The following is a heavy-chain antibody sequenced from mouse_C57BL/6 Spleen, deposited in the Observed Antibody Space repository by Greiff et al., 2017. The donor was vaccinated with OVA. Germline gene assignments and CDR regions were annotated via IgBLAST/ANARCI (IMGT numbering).Heavy chain of an antibody. D-gene: IGHD2-1*01. V-gene: IGHV4-1*01. Sequence: EVKLLESGGGLVQPGGSLKLSCAASGIDFSRYWMSWVRRAPGKGLEWIGEINPDSSTINYAPSLKDKFIISRDNAKNTLYLQMSKVRSEDTALYYCAREVDYGNFFDYWGQGTTLTVSS. CDR1: GIDFSRYW. J-gene: IGHJ2*01. CDR2: INPDSSTI. CDR3: AREVDYGNFFDY.